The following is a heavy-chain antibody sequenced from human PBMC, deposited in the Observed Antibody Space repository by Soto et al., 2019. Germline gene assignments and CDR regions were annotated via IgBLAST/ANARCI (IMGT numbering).Heavy chain of an antibody. D-gene: IGHD6-13*01. CDR1: GFTFSSYA. Sequence: GGSLRLSCAASGFTFSSYAMSWVRQAPGKGLEWVSAISGSGGSTYYADSVKGRFTISRDNSKNTLYLQMNSLRAEDTAVYYCAKDPGRQLVLSSIPKDVWGQGTTVTVSS. V-gene: IGHV3-23*01. CDR3: AKDPGRQLVLSSIPKDV. CDR2: ISGSGGST. J-gene: IGHJ6*02.